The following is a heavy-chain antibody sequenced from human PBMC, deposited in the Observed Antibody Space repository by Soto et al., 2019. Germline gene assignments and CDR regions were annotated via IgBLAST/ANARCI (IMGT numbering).Heavy chain of an antibody. CDR2: INGDNGDT. V-gene: IGHV1-3*01. D-gene: IGHD2-2*01. CDR3: ARGHCSSTSCQYYLDL. J-gene: IGHJ4*02. Sequence: ASVKVSCKASGYTFTGYAIHWVRQAPGQRLEWMGWINGDNGDTKYEQKFQGRVTITRDTSTTTAYMELTTLGSEDTAFYHCARGHCSSTSCQYYLDLWGQGTPVTVSS. CDR1: GYTFTGYA.